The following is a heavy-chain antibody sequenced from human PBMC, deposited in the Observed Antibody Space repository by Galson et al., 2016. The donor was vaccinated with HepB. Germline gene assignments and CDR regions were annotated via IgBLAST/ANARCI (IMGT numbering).Heavy chain of an antibody. CDR3: AVEYYYDSSGYNLVSHGPGDV. D-gene: IGHD3-22*01. CDR2: ISAYNGNT. J-gene: IGHJ3*01. V-gene: IGHV1-18*01. CDR1: DYTFTSYG. Sequence: SVKVSCKASDYTFTSYGISWVRQAPGQGLEWMGWISAYNGNTNYAQKLQGRVTMTTDTSTSTAYMELRSLRADDTAVYYCAVEYYYDSSGYNLVSHGPGDVWGQGTMVTVSS.